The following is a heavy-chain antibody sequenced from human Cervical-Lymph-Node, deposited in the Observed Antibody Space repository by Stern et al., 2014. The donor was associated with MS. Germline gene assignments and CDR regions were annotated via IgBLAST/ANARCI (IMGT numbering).Heavy chain of an antibody. CDR2: MNSDGSTT. CDR1: GFTLSRYW. J-gene: IGHJ4*02. V-gene: IGHV3-74*01. CDR3: ARDVQGDGNYNLEQ. D-gene: IGHD1-1*01. Sequence: EVQLVESGGGLVQPGGSLRLSCAASGFTLSRYWMHWVRPAPGKGLVWISRMNSDGSTTTYADSAKGRFTISRDNAKNMVYLQVNSLRVDDTAVYYCARDVQGDGNYNLEQWGQGTLVTVSS.